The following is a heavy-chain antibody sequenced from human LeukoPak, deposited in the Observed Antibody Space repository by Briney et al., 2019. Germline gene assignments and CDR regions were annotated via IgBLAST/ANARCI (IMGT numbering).Heavy chain of an antibody. Sequence: PSETLSLTCTVSGGSVSSGSYYWSWIRQPPGKGLEWIGYIYYSGSTNYNPFLKSRVTISVDTSKNQFSLKLSSVTAADTAVYYCARDFYGSGSPTPGYWGQGTLVTVFS. CDR2: IYYSGST. CDR3: ARDFYGSGSPTPGY. V-gene: IGHV4-61*01. CDR1: GGSVSSGSYY. D-gene: IGHD3-10*01. J-gene: IGHJ4*02.